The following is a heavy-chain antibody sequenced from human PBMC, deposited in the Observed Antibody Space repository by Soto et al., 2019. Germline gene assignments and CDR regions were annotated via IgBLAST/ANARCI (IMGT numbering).Heavy chain of an antibody. V-gene: IGHV3-66*01. Sequence: EVQLVESGGGLVQPGGSLRLSCAASGFTVSSNYMSWVRQAPGKGLEWVSVIYSGGSTYYADSVKGRFTISRDNSKNTLYLQMNSLRAEDTAVYYCAREGYCSGGSCLDAFDIWGQGTMVTVSS. CDR2: IYSGGST. J-gene: IGHJ3*02. CDR3: AREGYCSGGSCLDAFDI. D-gene: IGHD2-15*01. CDR1: GFTVSSNY.